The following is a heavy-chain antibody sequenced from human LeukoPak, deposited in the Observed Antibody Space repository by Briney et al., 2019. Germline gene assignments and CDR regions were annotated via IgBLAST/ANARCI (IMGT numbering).Heavy chain of an antibody. J-gene: IGHJ6*03. CDR2: ISAYNGNT. V-gene: IGHV1-18*04. Sequence: GAPVKVSCKASGYTFTGYYMHWVRQAPGQGLEWMGWISAYNGNTNYAQKLQGRVTMTTDTSTSTAYMELRGLRSDDTAVYYCARTPVDYDFWSGYQRADYYYMDVWGKGTTVTVSS. D-gene: IGHD3-3*01. CDR3: ARTPVDYDFWSGYQRADYYYMDV. CDR1: GYTFTGYY.